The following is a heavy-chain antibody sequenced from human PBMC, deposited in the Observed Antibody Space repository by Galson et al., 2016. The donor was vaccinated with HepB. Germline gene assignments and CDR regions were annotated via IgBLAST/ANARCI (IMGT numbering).Heavy chain of an antibody. D-gene: IGHD3-16*02. CDR1: GFTFSSYG. Sequence: SLRLSCAASGFTFSSYGMHWVRQAPGKGLEWVAAIQFDGSKKYYGDSVKGRFTISRDDSKNPVYLQMSSLRAEDTAIYFCARDLSYGSNWFDPRGQGTLVTVSS. V-gene: IGHV3-33*08. CDR2: IQFDGSKK. J-gene: IGHJ5*02. CDR3: ARDLSYGSNWFDP.